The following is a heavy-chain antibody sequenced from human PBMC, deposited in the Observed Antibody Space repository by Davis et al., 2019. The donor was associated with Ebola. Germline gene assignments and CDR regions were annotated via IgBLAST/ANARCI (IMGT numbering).Heavy chain of an antibody. D-gene: IGHD6-19*01. CDR1: GFTFSSYA. V-gene: IGHV3-64*01. CDR3: ARDVGSGWYSH. CDR2: ISSNGGST. Sequence: GSLRLSCAASGFTFSSYAMHWVRQAPGKGLEYVSAISSNGGSTYYANSVKGRFTISRDNSKNTLYLQMGSLRAEDMAVYYCARDVGSGWYSHWGQGTLVTVSS. J-gene: IGHJ4*02.